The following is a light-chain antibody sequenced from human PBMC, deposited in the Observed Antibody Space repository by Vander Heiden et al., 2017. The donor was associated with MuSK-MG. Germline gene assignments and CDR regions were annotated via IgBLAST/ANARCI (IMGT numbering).Light chain of an antibody. V-gene: IGLV3-1*01. CDR1: NLGNKY. CDR2: RDN. Sequence: SCELTLAPSVFVSPGQTATIPCSGDNLGNKYVCRYQQKQGRSPVLVIYRDNKGPSGIPERVSGSNSGNTDTMTIGGNQTMDEADYFCQNWHSSLVLFGGGTKVTVL. CDR3: QNWHSSLVL. J-gene: IGLJ3*02.